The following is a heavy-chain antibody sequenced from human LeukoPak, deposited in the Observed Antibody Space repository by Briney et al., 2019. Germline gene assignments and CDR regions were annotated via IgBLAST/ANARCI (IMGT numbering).Heavy chain of an antibody. CDR1: GGSFSGYY. J-gene: IGHJ4*02. D-gene: IGHD5-24*01. CDR2: IYYSGST. CDR3: ARDRPVGYIHGGFDY. V-gene: IGHV4-59*01. Sequence: TPSETLSLTCAVYGGSFSGYYWSWIRQPPGKRLEWIGYIYYSGSTNYNPSLKSRVTVSVDTSKNQFSLKLSSVTAADTAVYYCARDRPVGYIHGGFDYWGQGTLVTVSS.